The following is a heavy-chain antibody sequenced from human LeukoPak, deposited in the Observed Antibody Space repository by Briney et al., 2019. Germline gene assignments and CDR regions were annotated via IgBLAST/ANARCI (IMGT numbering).Heavy chain of an antibody. J-gene: IGHJ6*02. V-gene: IGHV4-34*01. D-gene: IGHD6-13*01. CDR3: ASGGAAAGYYYYYGMDV. CDR2: INHSGST. CDR1: GGSFSGYY. Sequence: PSETLSLTCAVYGGSFSGYYWSWIRQPPGKGLEWIGEINHSGSTNYNPSLKSRVTISVDTSKNQFSLKLSSVTAADTAVYYCASGGAAAGYYYYYGMDVWGQGTTVTVSS.